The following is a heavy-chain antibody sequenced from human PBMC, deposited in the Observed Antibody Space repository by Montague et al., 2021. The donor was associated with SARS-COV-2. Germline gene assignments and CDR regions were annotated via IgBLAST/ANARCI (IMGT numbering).Heavy chain of an antibody. D-gene: IGHD2-21*02. Sequence: RAISGDSVSSSSAAWNWIRQSPSRGLEWLGRTYYTSKWYNEYPVSVKSRVSINAETSKNQFSLQLNSVSPEDTAVYYCARKALVTGTFDLWGQGTVVTVSS. CDR3: ARKALVTGTFDL. CDR2: TYYTSKWYN. J-gene: IGHJ3*01. V-gene: IGHV6-1*01. CDR1: GDSVSSSSAA.